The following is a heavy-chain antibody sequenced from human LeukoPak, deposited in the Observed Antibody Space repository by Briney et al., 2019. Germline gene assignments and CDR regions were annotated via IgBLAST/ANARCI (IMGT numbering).Heavy chain of an antibody. D-gene: IGHD3-22*01. J-gene: IGHJ4*02. CDR1: GYTFTGYY. CDR2: INPNSGGT. V-gene: IGHV1-2*04. CDR3: ARWGGTYDSSGYPDY. Sequence: ASVKVSCKASGYTFTGYYMHWVRQAPGQGLEWMGWINPNSGGTNCAQKFQGWVTMTRDTSISTAYMELSRLRSDDTAVYYCARWGGTYDSSGYPDYWGQGTLVTVSS.